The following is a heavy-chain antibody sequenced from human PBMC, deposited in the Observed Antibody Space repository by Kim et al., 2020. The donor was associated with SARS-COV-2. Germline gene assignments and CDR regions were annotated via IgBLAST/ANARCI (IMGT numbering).Heavy chain of an antibody. V-gene: IGHV4-39*01. D-gene: IGHD6-6*01. CDR3: ARHMRVGSSPGYFDY. J-gene: IGHJ4*02. Sequence: PPLKSRITISVDTSKNQFSLKLSSVTAADTAVYYCARHMRVGSSPGYFDYWGQGTLVTVSS.